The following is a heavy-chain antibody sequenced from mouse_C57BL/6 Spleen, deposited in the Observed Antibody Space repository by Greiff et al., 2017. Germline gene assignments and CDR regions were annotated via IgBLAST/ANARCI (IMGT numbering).Heavy chain of an antibody. CDR3: TGTGYFDV. J-gene: IGHJ1*03. Sequence: EVQGVESGGGLVQPGGSMKLSCVASGFTFSNYWMNWVRQSPEKGLEWVAQIRLKSDNYATHYAESVKGRFTISRDDSKSRVYLQMNNLRAEDTGIYYCTGTGYFDVWGTGTTVTVSS. CDR1: GFTFSNYW. CDR2: IRLKSDNYAT. V-gene: IGHV6-3*01.